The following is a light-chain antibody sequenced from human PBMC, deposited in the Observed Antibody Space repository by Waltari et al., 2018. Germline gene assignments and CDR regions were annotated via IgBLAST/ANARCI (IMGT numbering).Light chain of an antibody. V-gene: IGLV3-19*01. CDR1: SPGTHF. CDR2: GEN. Sequence: SSELSQDPAVSVALGQTVSITLQGDSPGTHFTNWYQQKPGHAPVLVFYGENNRPSGIPDRFSASRSGNTASLIITGAQAEDEADYYCQSRDSSANGVFGGGTKLTVL. J-gene: IGLJ3*02. CDR3: QSRDSSANGV.